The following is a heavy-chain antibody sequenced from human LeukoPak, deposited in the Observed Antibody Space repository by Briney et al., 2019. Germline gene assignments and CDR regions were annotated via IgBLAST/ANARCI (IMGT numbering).Heavy chain of an antibody. CDR3: AKVGDSSGYYLWVYYYYYMDV. CDR2: ISGSGLST. J-gene: IGHJ6*03. V-gene: IGHV3-23*01. CDR1: GFTFSSYG. Sequence: GGTLRLSCAASGFTFSSYGMSWVRQAPGKGLEWVSAISGSGLSTYYADSVKGRFTISRDDSQNTLYLQMNSLRAEDTAVYYCAKVGDSSGYYLWVYYYYYMDVWGKGTTVTVSS. D-gene: IGHD3-22*01.